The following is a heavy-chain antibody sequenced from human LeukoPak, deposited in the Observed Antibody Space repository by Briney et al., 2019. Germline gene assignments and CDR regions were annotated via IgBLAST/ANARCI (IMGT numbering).Heavy chain of an antibody. Sequence: GGSLRLSCAASGFTVSDNFMSWVRQAPGKGLEWVSGISYNSGSIAYADSVKGRFTISRDNARNSLYLQMNSLRAEDTAFYYCTKDSDYMLDYWGQGTLVTVSS. CDR3: TKDSDYMLDY. CDR2: ISYNSGSI. J-gene: IGHJ4*02. V-gene: IGHV3-9*01. D-gene: IGHD4-11*01. CDR1: GFTVSDNF.